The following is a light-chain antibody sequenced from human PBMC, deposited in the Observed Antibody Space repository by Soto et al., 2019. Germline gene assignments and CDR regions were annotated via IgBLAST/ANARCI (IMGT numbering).Light chain of an antibody. CDR1: QRVSSSY. CDR2: DAS. Sequence: EILMTQSPGTLSLSPGERATLSCRASQRVSSSYLAWYQQTPGQPPRLLIFDASSRATGIPDRFSGSGSGTDFTLTINRLDPEDFAVYYCQQYGTSPFTFGQGTRLEIK. CDR3: QQYGTSPFT. J-gene: IGKJ5*01. V-gene: IGKV3-20*01.